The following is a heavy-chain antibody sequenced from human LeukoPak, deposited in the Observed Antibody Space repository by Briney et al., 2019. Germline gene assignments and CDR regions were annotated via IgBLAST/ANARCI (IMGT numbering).Heavy chain of an antibody. J-gene: IGHJ4*02. Sequence: GGSLRLSCVVSGFIFNNYDMSWVRQAPGKGLEWVSAISGSGGSTYYADSVKGRFTISRDNSKNTIYLQMHRLRLEDTAIYYCAKVTVTMPATGDYWGQGTLVTVSS. CDR3: AKVTVTMPATGDY. V-gene: IGHV3-23*01. CDR2: ISGSGGST. D-gene: IGHD4-11*01. CDR1: GFIFNNYD.